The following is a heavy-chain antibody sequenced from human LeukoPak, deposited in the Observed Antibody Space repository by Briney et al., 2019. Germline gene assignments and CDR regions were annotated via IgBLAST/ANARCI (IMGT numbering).Heavy chain of an antibody. Sequence: GGSLRLSCAASGFTFKNYGMHWVRQAPGKGLQWVAVISYDGVNKYYLDSVKGRFTISRDNSNNTLYLQMNSLTSEDTAVYYCARYYDILTGYYSDYYYYMDVWGKGTTVTVSS. D-gene: IGHD3-9*01. J-gene: IGHJ6*03. CDR3: ARYYDILTGYYSDYYYYMDV. CDR1: GFTFKNYG. V-gene: IGHV3-30*03. CDR2: ISYDGVNK.